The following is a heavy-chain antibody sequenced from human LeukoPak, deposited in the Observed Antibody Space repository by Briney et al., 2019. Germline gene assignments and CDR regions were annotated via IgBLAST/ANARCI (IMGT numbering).Heavy chain of an antibody. D-gene: IGHD1-1*01. CDR1: GGSVSSGSYY. CDR2: IYYSGST. V-gene: IGHV4-61*01. CDR3: ARMLNNNSAGWYWFDP. J-gene: IGHJ5*02. Sequence: SETLSLTCTVSGGSVSSGSYYWSWIRQPPGKGLEWIGYIYYSGSTNYNPSLKSRVTISVDTSKNQFSLKLSSVTAADTAVYYCARMLNNNSAGWYWFDPWGQGTLVTVSS.